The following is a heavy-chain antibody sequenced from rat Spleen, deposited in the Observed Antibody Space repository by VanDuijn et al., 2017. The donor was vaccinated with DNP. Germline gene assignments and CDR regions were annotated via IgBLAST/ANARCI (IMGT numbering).Heavy chain of an antibody. Sequence: EVQLVETGGGLVQPGRSLKLSCVASGFTFSGYWMFWVRQPPGKGLEWVASITSGSGITSYPDAVKGRFMISRDDTKNTLSLQMNSLRSEDTATYYCARYSLIKRMWDYWGQGVTVTVSS. D-gene: IGHD1-2*01. CDR2: ITSGSGIT. CDR1: GFTFSGYW. CDR3: ARYSLIKRMWDY. J-gene: IGHJ2*01. V-gene: IGHV5-58*01.